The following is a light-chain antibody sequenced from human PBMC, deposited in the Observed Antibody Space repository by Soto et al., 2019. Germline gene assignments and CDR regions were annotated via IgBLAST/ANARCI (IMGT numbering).Light chain of an antibody. V-gene: IGKV1-27*01. Sequence: DIQMTQSPSSLSASVGDRVTITCRAGLDNNIYLAWYQQKPGKVPKLLISAASTLQSGVPSRFSGSGSGTDFTLTISSLQPEDVATYYCQKYDGAPLTFGGGTKVEIK. CDR1: LDNNIY. J-gene: IGKJ4*01. CDR2: AAS. CDR3: QKYDGAPLT.